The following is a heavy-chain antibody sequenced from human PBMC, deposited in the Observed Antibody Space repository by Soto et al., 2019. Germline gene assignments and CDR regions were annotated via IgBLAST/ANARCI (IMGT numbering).Heavy chain of an antibody. J-gene: IGHJ6*02. D-gene: IGHD3-9*01. V-gene: IGHV3-48*01. Sequence: HPGGSLRLSCAASGFTFSTYSMNWVRQAPGKGLEWVSYISSSSSTIYYADSVKGRFTISRDNAKNSLYLQMNSLRAEDTAVYYSARESADYDILTGYYQYGMDVWGQGTTVTVSS. CDR1: GFTFSTYS. CDR2: ISSSSSTI. CDR3: ARESADYDILTGYYQYGMDV.